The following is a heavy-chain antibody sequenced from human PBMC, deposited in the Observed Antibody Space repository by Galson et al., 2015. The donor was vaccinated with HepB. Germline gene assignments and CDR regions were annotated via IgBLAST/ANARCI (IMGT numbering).Heavy chain of an antibody. CDR2: INPNSGGT. CDR1: DSFTGYY. D-gene: IGHD1-26*01. J-gene: IGHJ2*01. V-gene: IGHV1-2*02. CDR3: ATSPGSPYWYFEF. Sequence: SVKVSCKGDSFTGYYIHWVRQAPGQGLEWMGWINPNSGGTNSAQKFQGRVTLTRATSINTAYMELSNLTSDDTAVYYCATSPGSPYWYFEFWGRGTLVAVSS.